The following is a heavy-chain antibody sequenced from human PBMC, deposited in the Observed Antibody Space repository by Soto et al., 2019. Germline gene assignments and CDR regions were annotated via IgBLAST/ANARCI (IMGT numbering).Heavy chain of an antibody. CDR3: TRDLDIGNRGYGQSNV. D-gene: IGHD5-12*01. J-gene: IGHJ6*02. CDR1: GGSISSYY. CDR2: VYFGGST. Sequence: SETLSLTCTISGGSISSYYWSWIRQTPGKGLEWIGYVYFGGSTNYNPSLKSRVLISIDTSRNQFSLKLNSVTAADTAVYYCTRDLDIGNRGYGQSNVWGQGKKVTVSS. V-gene: IGHV4-59*01.